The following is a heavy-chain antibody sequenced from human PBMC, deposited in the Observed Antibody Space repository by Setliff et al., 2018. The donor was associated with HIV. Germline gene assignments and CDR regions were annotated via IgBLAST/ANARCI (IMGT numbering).Heavy chain of an antibody. J-gene: IGHJ6*03. CDR2: INHSGST. CDR3: ARGARDGYNYGGYYYYYYYMDV. CDR1: GGSFTDIGGSFTDYY. Sequence: PSETLSLTCAVFGGSFTDIGGSFTDYYWIWIRQPPGKGLEWIGEINHSGSTNYNPSLKSRVTISVDTSKNQISLKLSSVTAADTAVYYCARGARDGYNYGGYYYYYYYMDVWGKGTTVTVSS. D-gene: IGHD5-12*01. V-gene: IGHV4-34*01.